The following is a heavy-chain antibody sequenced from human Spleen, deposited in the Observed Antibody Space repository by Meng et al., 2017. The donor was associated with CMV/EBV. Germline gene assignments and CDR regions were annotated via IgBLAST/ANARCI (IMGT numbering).Heavy chain of an antibody. CDR1: GGSISSSSYY. CDR2: IYYTGST. CDR3: ARAGWGGDCFDY. J-gene: IGHJ4*02. Sequence: SETLSLTCTVSGGSISSSSYYWGWIRQPPGKGLEWIGSIYYTGSTDYNPSLKSRVTISVDTSKNQFSLKLSSVTAADTAVYYCARAGWGGDCFDYWGQGTLVTVSS. V-gene: IGHV4-39*07. D-gene: IGHD2-21*01.